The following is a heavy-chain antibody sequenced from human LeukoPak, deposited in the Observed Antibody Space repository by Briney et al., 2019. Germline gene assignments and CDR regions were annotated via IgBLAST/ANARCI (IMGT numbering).Heavy chain of an antibody. D-gene: IGHD6-13*01. J-gene: IGHJ5*02. CDR3: AIGYSSIDWFDP. V-gene: IGHV1-24*01. CDR1: GYTLTELS. Sequence: ASVKVSCKVSGYTLTELSMHWVRQAPGKGLEWMGGFDLEDGETIYAQKFQGRVAMTEDTSTDTAYMELSSLRSEDTAVYYCAIGYSSIDWFDPWGQGTLVTVSS. CDR2: FDLEDGET.